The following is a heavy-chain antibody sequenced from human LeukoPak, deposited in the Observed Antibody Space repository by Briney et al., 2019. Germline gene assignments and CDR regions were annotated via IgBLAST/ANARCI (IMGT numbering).Heavy chain of an antibody. D-gene: IGHD2-21*02. CDR3: GGDRSGSFDI. Sequence: GGSVRLSCAASGFTFSVYAMHWVRQAPGKGLEWVAVISYDGSNEYYVDYVKGRFTISRDNSKNTLYLQMNSLRAEDTAVYYCGGDRSGSFDIWGQGTMVTVSA. CDR1: GFTFSVYA. CDR2: ISYDGSNE. J-gene: IGHJ3*02. V-gene: IGHV3-30*04.